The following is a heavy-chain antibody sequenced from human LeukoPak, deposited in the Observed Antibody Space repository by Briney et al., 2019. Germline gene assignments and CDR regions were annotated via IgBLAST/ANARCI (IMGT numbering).Heavy chain of an antibody. J-gene: IGHJ4*02. CDR3: AKGRVGATTYYFDY. D-gene: IGHD1-26*01. CDR1: GFTFDDYA. V-gene: IGHV3-9*01. CDR2: ISWNSGSI. Sequence: SLRLSCAASGFTFDDYAMHWVRQAPGQGLEWVAGISWNSGSISYADSVKGRVTISRDNAKNSLYLQMNSLRAEDTALYYCAKGRVGATTYYFDYWGQGTLVTVSS.